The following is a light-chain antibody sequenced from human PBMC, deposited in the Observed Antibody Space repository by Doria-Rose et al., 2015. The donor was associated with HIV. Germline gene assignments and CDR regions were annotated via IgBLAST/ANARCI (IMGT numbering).Light chain of an antibody. CDR2: LGS. V-gene: IGKV2-28*01. CDR1: QSLLHTIGYSY. J-gene: IGKJ2*01. CDR3: MQALQTPYT. Sequence: PVTPGQPASISCRSSQSLLHTIGYSYLDWYLQKPGQSPQLLIYLGSNRASGVPDRYSGSGSGTDFTLKISRVEAEDVGVYYCMQALQTPYTFGQGTKLEIK.